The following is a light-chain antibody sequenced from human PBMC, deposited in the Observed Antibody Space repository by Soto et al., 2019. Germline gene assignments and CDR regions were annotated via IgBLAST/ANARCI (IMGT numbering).Light chain of an antibody. V-gene: IGLV2-8*01. Sequence: QSVLTQPPSASGSPGQSVTISCTGTSSDVGGFNYVSWYQHHPGKAPKLMIYEVNKRPSGVPDRFSGSKSGNTASLTVSGLQAEDEADYYCSSYAGSNTYVFGTGTKLTV. CDR3: SSYAGSNTYV. CDR2: EVN. CDR1: SSDVGGFNY. J-gene: IGLJ1*01.